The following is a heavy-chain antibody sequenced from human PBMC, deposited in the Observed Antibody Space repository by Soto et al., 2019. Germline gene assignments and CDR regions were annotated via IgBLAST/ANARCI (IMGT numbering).Heavy chain of an antibody. J-gene: IGHJ6*02. V-gene: IGHV3-53*01. CDR3: ARDQRAAAGNYYYYYGLDV. CDR2: IYSAGIT. CDR1: VLTFSTNY. D-gene: IGHD6-13*01. Sequence: GGSLRLSCAASVLTFSTNYMSWVRQAPGRGLEWVAIIYSAGITYYADSVKVRFTISRDNSKNTLYLQMNSLRAEDTAIYYCARDQRAAAGNYYYYYGLDVWGQGTTVTVSS.